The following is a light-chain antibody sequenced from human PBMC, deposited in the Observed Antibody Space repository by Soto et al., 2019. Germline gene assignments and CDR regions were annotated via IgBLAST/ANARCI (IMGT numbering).Light chain of an antibody. J-gene: IGKJ4*01. CDR3: QQRSNWPPLT. CDR2: DTS. Sequence: EIVLTQSPGTLSLSPGERATLSCRASQTISSYLAWYQQKPGQAPRLLIYDTSNRATGIPARFSGSGSGTDFTLTISSLEPEDFGVYYCQQRSNWPPLTFGGGTKVDIK. V-gene: IGKV3-11*01. CDR1: QTISSY.